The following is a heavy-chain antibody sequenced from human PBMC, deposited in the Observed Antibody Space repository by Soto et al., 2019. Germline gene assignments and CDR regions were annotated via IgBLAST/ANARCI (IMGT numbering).Heavy chain of an antibody. CDR2: INHSGST. CDR3: ARGGNYYGSGSYYKGYYYYMDV. Sequence: ETLSLTCAVYGGSFSGYYWSWIRQPPGKGLEWIGEINHSGSTNYNPSLKSRVTISVDTSKNQFSLKLSSVTAADTAVYYCARGGNYYGSGSYYKGYYYYMDVWGKGTTV. CDR1: GGSFSGYY. J-gene: IGHJ6*03. D-gene: IGHD3-10*01. V-gene: IGHV4-34*01.